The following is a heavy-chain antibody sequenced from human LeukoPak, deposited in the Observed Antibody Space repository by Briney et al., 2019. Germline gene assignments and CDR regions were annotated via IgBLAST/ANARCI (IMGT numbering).Heavy chain of an antibody. V-gene: IGHV3-21*01. CDR2: ISSSSSYI. D-gene: IGHD3-10*01. CDR3: ARDVRRGAPYGMDV. Sequence: PGGSLRLSCGASGFTFSSYSMNWVRQAPGKGLEWVSSISSSSSYIYYADSVKGRFTISRDNAKNSLYLQMNSLRAEDTAVYYCARDVRRGAPYGMDVWGQGTTVTVSS. J-gene: IGHJ6*02. CDR1: GFTFSSYS.